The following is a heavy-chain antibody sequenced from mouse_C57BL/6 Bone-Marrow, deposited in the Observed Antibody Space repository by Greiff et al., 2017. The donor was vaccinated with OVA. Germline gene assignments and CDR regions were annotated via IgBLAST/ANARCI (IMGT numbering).Heavy chain of an antibody. J-gene: IGHJ4*01. CDR2: IYPSDSET. CDR1: GYTFTSYW. D-gene: IGHD1-1*01. Sequence: QVQLQQPGAELVRPGSSVKLSCKASGYTFTSYWMDWVKQRPGQGLEWIGNIYPSDSETHYNQKFKDKATLTVDKSSSTAYMQLSSLTSEDSAVYYCAKPYYDGGGFYYAMDYWGQGTSVTVSS. CDR3: AKPYYDGGGFYYAMDY. V-gene: IGHV1-61*01.